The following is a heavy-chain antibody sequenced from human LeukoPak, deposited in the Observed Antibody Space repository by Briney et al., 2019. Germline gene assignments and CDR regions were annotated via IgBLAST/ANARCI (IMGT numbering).Heavy chain of an antibody. D-gene: IGHD6-19*01. V-gene: IGHV4-61*02. Sequence: SQTLSLTCTVSGGSISSGRYYWSWIRLPAGKGLEWIGRIFTSGSTNYNPSLKSRVTISLDTSKNQFSLKLSSVTAADTAVYYCATIAVAGHFDYWGQGTLVTVSS. CDR2: IFTSGST. CDR1: GGSISSGRYY. CDR3: ATIAVAGHFDY. J-gene: IGHJ4*02.